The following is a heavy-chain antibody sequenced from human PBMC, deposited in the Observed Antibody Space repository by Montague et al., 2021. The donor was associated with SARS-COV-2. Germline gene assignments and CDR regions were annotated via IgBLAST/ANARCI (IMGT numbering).Heavy chain of an antibody. CDR2: ITYHSGTT. CDR3: ARDCRSSSCTNWGY. V-gene: IGHV3-23*01. J-gene: IGHJ4*02. CDR1: GGSINDHY. D-gene: IGHD2-2*01. Sequence: ETLSLTCTVSGGSINDHYRSWIRQSPGKGLEWVSTITYHSGTTYYADSVKGRFTISRDNSKNTLYLQMNSLRVEDTAVYYCARDCRSSSCTNWGYWGQGTLVTVSS.